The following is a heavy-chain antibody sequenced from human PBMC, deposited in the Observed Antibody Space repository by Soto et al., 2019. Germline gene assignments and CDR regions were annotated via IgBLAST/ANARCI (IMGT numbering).Heavy chain of an antibody. D-gene: IGHD3-10*01. Sequence: GESLKISCRVSGYSFTSYWISWVRQMPGKGLEWMGRIDPTDSYANYSPSFQGHVTFSVDRSINTAYLQWSSLEAADTAMYYCARQRTRVRGVSSSGLDVWGQGTTVTVSS. J-gene: IGHJ6*02. CDR3: ARQRTRVRGVSSSGLDV. CDR2: IDPTDSYA. CDR1: GYSFTSYW. V-gene: IGHV5-10-1*01.